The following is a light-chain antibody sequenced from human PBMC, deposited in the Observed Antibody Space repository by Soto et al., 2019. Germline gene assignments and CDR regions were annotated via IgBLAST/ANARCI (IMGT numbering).Light chain of an antibody. Sequence: EIFLTQSPDTLSLSPGERATLSCRTSQSISSSLVTWYQQKPGQPPRPLIHGASSRATGIPDRFSGRGSGTEFTLTISRLEPEDFAVYYCQLYDGSLFTFGPGTKVDIK. CDR2: GAS. J-gene: IGKJ3*01. V-gene: IGKV3-20*01. CDR3: QLYDGSLFT. CDR1: QSISSSL.